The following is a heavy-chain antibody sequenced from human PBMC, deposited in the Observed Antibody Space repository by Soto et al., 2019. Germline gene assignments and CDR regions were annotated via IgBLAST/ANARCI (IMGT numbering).Heavy chain of an antibody. D-gene: IGHD3-10*01. CDR3: ASGYGSGRKGFYYMDV. V-gene: IGHV3-21*01. CDR1: GFTFSSYS. Sequence: EVQVVESGGGLVQPGGSLRLSCAASGFTFSSYSMKWVRQAPGKGLEWVSSITSSGAYIYYADSVKGRFAISRDNAKNSVYLQMNSLRAEDTAVYYCASGYGSGRKGFYYMDVWGKGTTVTVSS. J-gene: IGHJ6*03. CDR2: ITSSGAYI.